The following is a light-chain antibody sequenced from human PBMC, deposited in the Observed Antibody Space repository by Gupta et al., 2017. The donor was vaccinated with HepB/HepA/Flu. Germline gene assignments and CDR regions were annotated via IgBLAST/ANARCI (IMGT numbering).Light chain of an antibody. J-gene: IGLJ2*01. CDR3: AAWDDSLSGLV. Sequence: QSVLPQAPSASGTPRQRVTIPCPASSSNIGNNYVYWYQQVPGTAPKLLIYRNNQRPSGVPDRFSGSKSGASASLAISGLRSEDEADYYCAAWDDSLSGLVFGGGTNLTVL. CDR1: SSNIGNNY. V-gene: IGLV1-47*01. CDR2: RNN.